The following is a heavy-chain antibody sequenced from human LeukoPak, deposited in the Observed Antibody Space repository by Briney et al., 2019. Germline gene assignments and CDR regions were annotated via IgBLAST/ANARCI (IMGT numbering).Heavy chain of an antibody. V-gene: IGHV3-23*01. Sequence: PGGSLRLSCAASGFTFSNFAVSWVRQAPGKGLEWVPTISDDGETTYYADSVRGRFTISRDNSKNTLYLQMNSLRAEDTAVYYCAKGGYCSSTSCWGAFDIWGQGTMVTVSS. J-gene: IGHJ3*02. CDR1: GFTFSNFA. CDR2: ISDDGETT. CDR3: AKGGYCSSTSCWGAFDI. D-gene: IGHD2-2*01.